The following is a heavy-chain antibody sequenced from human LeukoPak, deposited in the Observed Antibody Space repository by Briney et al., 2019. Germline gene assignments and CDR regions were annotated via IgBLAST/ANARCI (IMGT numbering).Heavy chain of an antibody. J-gene: IGHJ5*01. V-gene: IGHV3-74*01. Sequence: PGGSLRLSCAASGFTFSNYWMHWVRQAPGKGLVWVSRIKGDGSHTIHADSVKGRFTISRDNAKNTLYLQMKSLRAEDTAVYYCVRDWDHFDFDSWGLGTLVTVSS. CDR3: VRDWDHFDFDS. CDR2: IKGDGSHT. CDR1: GFTFSNYW. D-gene: IGHD3-9*01.